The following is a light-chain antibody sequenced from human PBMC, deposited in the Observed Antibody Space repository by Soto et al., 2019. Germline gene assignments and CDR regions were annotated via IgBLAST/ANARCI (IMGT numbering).Light chain of an antibody. CDR3: QQYDNLPYT. CDR2: DAS. J-gene: IGKJ2*01. Sequence: DIQMTQSPSSLSASVGDRVTITCQASQDISKYLNWYQHKPGKAPKLLIYDASNLETGVPSIFSGSGSWTDFTFTISSLQLEDIATYYCQQYDNLPYTFGQGTKLEIK. V-gene: IGKV1-33*01. CDR1: QDISKY.